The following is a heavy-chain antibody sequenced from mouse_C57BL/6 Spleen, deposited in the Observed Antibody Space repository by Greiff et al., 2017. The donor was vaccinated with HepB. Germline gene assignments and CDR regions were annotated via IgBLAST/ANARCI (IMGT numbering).Heavy chain of an antibody. J-gene: IGHJ2*01. CDR1: GYTFTSYW. CDR3: ARSQLGYDY. V-gene: IGHV1-69*01. CDR2: IDPSDSYT. Sequence: QVQLQQPGAELVMPGASVKLSCKASGYTFTSYWMHWVKQRPGQGLEWIGEIDPSDSYTNYNQKFKGKSTLTVDKSSSKAYMQLSSMTSADSAVYYCARSQLGYDYWGQGTTLTVSS. D-gene: IGHD4-1*02.